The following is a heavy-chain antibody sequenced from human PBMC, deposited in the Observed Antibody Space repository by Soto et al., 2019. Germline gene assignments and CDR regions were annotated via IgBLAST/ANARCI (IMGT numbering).Heavy chain of an antibody. CDR1: GYTFTSYY. V-gene: IGHV1-46*01. Sequence: ASVKVSCKASGYTFTSYYMHWVRQAPGQGLERMGIINPSGGSTSYAQKYQGRVTMTRDTSTSTVYMELSSLRSEDTAVYYCARTAQNDYVWGSYRPTPPHYWGQGTLVTVSS. CDR2: INPSGGST. J-gene: IGHJ4*02. CDR3: ARTAQNDYVWGSYRPTPPHY. D-gene: IGHD3-16*02.